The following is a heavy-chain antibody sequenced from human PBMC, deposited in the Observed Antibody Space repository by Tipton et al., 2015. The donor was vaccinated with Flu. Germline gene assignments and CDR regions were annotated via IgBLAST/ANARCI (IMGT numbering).Heavy chain of an antibody. CDR3: ARDDGLITIFGVVTTILFDY. Sequence: SLRLSCAASGFTFSSYSMNWVRQAPGKGLEWVSSISSSSSYIYYADSVKGRFTISRDNAKNSLYLQMNSLRAEDTAVYYCARDDGLITIFGVVTTILFDYWGQGTLVPVSS. V-gene: IGHV3-21*01. D-gene: IGHD3-3*01. J-gene: IGHJ4*02. CDR2: ISSSSSYI. CDR1: GFTFSSYS.